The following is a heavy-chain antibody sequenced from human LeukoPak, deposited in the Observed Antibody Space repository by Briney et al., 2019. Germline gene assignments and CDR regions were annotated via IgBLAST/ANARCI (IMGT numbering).Heavy chain of an antibody. CDR2: ISIDGGDT. V-gene: IGHV3-74*01. Sequence: GGSLRLSCAASGFSFSSNWMHWVRQAPGKGLVWVSRISIDGGDTVYADSVKGRFTVSRDNAENSVSLQMNSLRAEDTAVYYCAAWGLHNYWGQGTLVTVSS. D-gene: IGHD7-27*01. J-gene: IGHJ4*02. CDR3: AAWGLHNY. CDR1: GFSFSSNW.